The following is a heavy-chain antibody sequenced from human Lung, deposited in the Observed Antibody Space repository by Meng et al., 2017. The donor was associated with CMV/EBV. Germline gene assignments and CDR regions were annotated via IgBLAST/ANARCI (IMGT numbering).Heavy chain of an antibody. D-gene: IGHD3-16*01. CDR1: GFTFSDFA. J-gene: IGHJ5*02. Sequence: LGSGGGLVTPGGALRLSCAASGFTFSDFAMTWVRQVPGQGLEWVSIITKEGTTYYAESVKGRFSITRDNFKNTVYVDMKTLRAEDTALYYCAMGSDAYAWGQGTLVTVSS. CDR2: ITKEGTT. V-gene: IGHV3-23*01. CDR3: AMGSDAYA.